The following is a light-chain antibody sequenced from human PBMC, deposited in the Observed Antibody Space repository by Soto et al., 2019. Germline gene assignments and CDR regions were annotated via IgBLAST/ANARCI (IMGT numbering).Light chain of an antibody. CDR1: SDDVGRYNL. CDR2: EGD. V-gene: IGLV2-23*01. CDR3: CAYAGSSTFYV. Sequence: QSALTQAASVSGSPGQSITISCTGTSDDVGRYNLVSWYQHHPGKAPKLMIYEGDKRPSGISNRFSGSKSGDTAFLTISALKAEDEAEYYCCAYAGSSTFYVFGTGTKLTVL. J-gene: IGLJ1*01.